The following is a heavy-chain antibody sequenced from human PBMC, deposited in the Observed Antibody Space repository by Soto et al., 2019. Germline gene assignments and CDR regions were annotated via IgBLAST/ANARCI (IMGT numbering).Heavy chain of an antibody. J-gene: IGHJ3*02. V-gene: IGHV1-18*01. Sequence: ASVKVSCKASGYTFTSYGISWVRQAPGQGLEWMGWISAYNGNTNYAQKLQGRVTMTTDTSTSTAYMELRSLRSDDTAVYYCAREELPSLRYWGDSLGHRGEEYAFDIWGQGTMVTVSS. D-gene: IGHD3-9*01. CDR3: AREELPSLRYWGDSLGHRGEEYAFDI. CDR2: ISAYNGNT. CDR1: GYTFTSYG.